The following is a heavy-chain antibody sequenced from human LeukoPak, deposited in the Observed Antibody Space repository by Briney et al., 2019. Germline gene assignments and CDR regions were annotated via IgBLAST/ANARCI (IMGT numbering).Heavy chain of an antibody. V-gene: IGHV4-61*02. D-gene: IGHD6-13*01. J-gene: IGHJ5*02. CDR3: AREKGNNWFDP. CDR2: IHTSGST. Sequence: SETLSLTCTVSGGSISSSSYYWSWIRQPAGKGLECIGRIHTSGSTNYKPSLKSRVTMSVDTSKNQFSLKLSSVTAADTAVYYCAREKGNNWFDPWGQGTLVTVSS. CDR1: GGSISSSSYY.